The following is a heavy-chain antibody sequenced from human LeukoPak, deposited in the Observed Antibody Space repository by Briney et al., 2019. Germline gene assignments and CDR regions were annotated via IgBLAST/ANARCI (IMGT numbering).Heavy chain of an antibody. CDR3: ARRDPPLGWNDGDAFDI. J-gene: IGHJ3*02. CDR1: GGSFSGYY. V-gene: IGHV4-34*01. CDR2: MNHSGST. D-gene: IGHD1-1*01. Sequence: SETLSLTCVVYGGSFSGYYWSWIRQPPGKGLEWIGEMNHSGSTNYNPSLKSRVTISVDTSKNQFSLKLSSVTAADTAVYYCARRDPPLGWNDGDAFDIWGQGTMVTVSS.